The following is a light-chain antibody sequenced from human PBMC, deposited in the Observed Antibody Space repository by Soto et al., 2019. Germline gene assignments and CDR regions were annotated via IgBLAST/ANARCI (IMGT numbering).Light chain of an antibody. CDR1: QSLSITY. CDR3: QQYGSSPT. Sequence: EIVLTQSPATLSLSPGERATLSCGASQSLSITYLAWYQQKPGLAPRLLIYDASTRATGIPDRFSGIGSGTDFTLIISRLEPEDSAVYYCQQYGSSPTFGQGTKVEIK. CDR2: DAS. V-gene: IGKV3D-20*01. J-gene: IGKJ1*01.